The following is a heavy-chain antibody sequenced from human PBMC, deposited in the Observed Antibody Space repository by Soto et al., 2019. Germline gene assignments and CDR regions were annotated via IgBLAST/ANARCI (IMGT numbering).Heavy chain of an antibody. CDR1: GGSISSYY. V-gene: IGHV4-59*01. J-gene: IGHJ4*02. CDR2: IYYSGST. CDR3: ARVAYSYGPYYFDY. Sequence: QVQLQESGPGLVKPSETLSLTCTVSGGSISSYYWSWIRQPPGKGLEWIGYIYYSGSTNYNPSLKSRVTISVDTSKNQFSLKLSSVPAADTAVYYCARVAYSYGPYYFDYWGQGTLVTVSS. D-gene: IGHD5-18*01.